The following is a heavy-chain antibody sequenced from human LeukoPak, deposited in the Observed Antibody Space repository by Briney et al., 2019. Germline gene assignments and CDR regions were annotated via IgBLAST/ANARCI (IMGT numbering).Heavy chain of an antibody. CDR1: GFTLSGDY. J-gene: IGHJ4*02. CDR3: ARAIQFGGYFGY. Sequence: GGSLRLSCAASGFTLSGDYMSWVRQAPGKGLERVSVIFGTSTTYYADSVKGRFTISRDSSKNTLYLQMNSLRPEDTAVYYCARAIQFGGYFGYWGQGTLVTVST. D-gene: IGHD2-15*01. V-gene: IGHV3-53*01. CDR2: IFGTSTT.